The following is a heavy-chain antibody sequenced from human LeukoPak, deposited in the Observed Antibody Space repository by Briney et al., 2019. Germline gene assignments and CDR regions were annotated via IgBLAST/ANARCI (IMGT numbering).Heavy chain of an antibody. CDR1: GFTFSSYA. J-gene: IGHJ4*02. CDR2: ISSSDGST. Sequence: GGSLRLSCAASGFTFSSYAMTWVRQGPGKGLEWVSSISSSDGSTYYADSVNGRFTISRDNSKNTLYLQMNSLRAEDTAVYYCAKSIVKVVVITTLSFDYWGQGTLVTVSS. D-gene: IGHD3-22*01. V-gene: IGHV3-23*01. CDR3: AKSIVKVVVITTLSFDY.